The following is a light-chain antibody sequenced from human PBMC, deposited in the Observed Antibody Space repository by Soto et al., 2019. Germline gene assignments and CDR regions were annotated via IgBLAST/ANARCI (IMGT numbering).Light chain of an antibody. CDR3: QQRYNWPPT. V-gene: IGKV3-11*01. J-gene: IGKJ2*01. CDR1: QTVSSF. Sequence: EIVLSQSPAILSLSPGDRATLSCRASQTVSSFLAWYQQKPGQAPRLLIYDTSNRATGVPVRFSASGSATYFTVTISSLAPEDFAVYFCQQRYNWPPTFGQGTKLEIK. CDR2: DTS.